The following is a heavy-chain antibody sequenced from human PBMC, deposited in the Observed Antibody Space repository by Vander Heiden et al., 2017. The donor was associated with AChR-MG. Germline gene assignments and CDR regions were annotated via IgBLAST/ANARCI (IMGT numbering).Heavy chain of an antibody. Sequence: EVQLVESGGGLVKPGGSLRLSCRASGFTFSSYSMNWVRQAPGKGLEWVSSISTGSSYIYYADSVKGRFTISRDNAKNSLYLQMNSLRAEDTAVYYCARVGDPAKDLRHNCFDPWGQGTLVTVSS. CDR3: ARVGDPAKDLRHNCFDP. V-gene: IGHV3-21*01. CDR2: ISTGSSYI. J-gene: IGHJ5*02. D-gene: IGHD5-18*01. CDR1: GFTFSSYS.